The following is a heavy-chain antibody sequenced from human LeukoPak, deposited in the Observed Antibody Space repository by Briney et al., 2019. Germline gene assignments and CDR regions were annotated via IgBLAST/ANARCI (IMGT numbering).Heavy chain of an antibody. CDR1: GGSISSSSYY. D-gene: IGHD6-19*01. CDR3: AGDHSSGRPDAFDI. CDR2: IYYSGST. Sequence: PSETLSLTCTVSGGSISSSSYYWGWIRQPPGKGLEWIGSIYYSGSTYYNPSLKSRVTISVDTSKNQFSLKLSSVTAADTAVYYCAGDHSSGRPDAFDIWGQGTMVTVSS. V-gene: IGHV4-39*01. J-gene: IGHJ3*02.